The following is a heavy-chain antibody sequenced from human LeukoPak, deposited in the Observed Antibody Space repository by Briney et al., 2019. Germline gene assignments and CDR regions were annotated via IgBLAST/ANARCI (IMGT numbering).Heavy chain of an antibody. D-gene: IGHD3-10*01. CDR1: GFTFSNAW. CDR2: IKSKTDGGTT. J-gene: IGHJ5*02. Sequence: GGSLRLSCAASGFTFSNAWMSWVRQTPGKGLEWVGRIKSKTDGGTTDYAAPVKGRFTISRDDSKNTLYLQMNSLKTEDTAVYYCRAALEYYYGSGSRNWFDPWGQGTLVTVSS. V-gene: IGHV3-15*01. CDR3: RAALEYYYGSGSRNWFDP.